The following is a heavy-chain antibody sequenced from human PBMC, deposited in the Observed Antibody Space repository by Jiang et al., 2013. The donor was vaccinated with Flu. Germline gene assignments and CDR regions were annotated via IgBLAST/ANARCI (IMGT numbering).Heavy chain of an antibody. CDR1: GGSFSGYY. D-gene: IGHD3-22*01. Sequence: LLKPSETLSLTCAVYGGSFSGYYWSWIRQPPGKGLEWIGEINHSGSTNYNPSLKSRVTISVDTSKNQFSLKLSSVTAADTAVYYCARVAIDSSGYDYWGQGTLVTVSS. J-gene: IGHJ4*02. CDR3: ARVAIDSSGYDY. V-gene: IGHV4-34*01. CDR2: INHSGST.